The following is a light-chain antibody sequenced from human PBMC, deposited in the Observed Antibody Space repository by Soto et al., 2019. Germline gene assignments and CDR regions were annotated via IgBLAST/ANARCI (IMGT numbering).Light chain of an antibody. CDR2: GAS. V-gene: IGKV3-15*01. CDR1: QRISSN. J-gene: IGKJ4*01. CDR3: QQYKNWLALT. Sequence: EIVLTQSPATLSSFPGDRVTLSCRASQRISSNLAWFQQKPGQAPRLLIYGASTRATGIPARFSGSGSGAEFTLTISSLQSEDSAVYYCQQYKNWLALTFGGGTKVDIK.